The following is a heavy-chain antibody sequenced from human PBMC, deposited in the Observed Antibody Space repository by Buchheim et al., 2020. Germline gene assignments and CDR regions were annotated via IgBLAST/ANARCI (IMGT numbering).Heavy chain of an antibody. D-gene: IGHD3-22*01. Sequence: EVQLVESGGDLVRPGGSLRLSCTASGFTFSTHTMNWVRQAPGKGLEWISYISGSSTTIYYADSVKGRFTISRDNAQNSLYLQMNSLRDEDTAVYYCATQYYDRSGYYYGGVFDNWGQGTL. CDR2: ISGSSTTI. CDR3: ATQYYDRSGYYYGGVFDN. V-gene: IGHV3-48*02. J-gene: IGHJ4*02. CDR1: GFTFSTHT.